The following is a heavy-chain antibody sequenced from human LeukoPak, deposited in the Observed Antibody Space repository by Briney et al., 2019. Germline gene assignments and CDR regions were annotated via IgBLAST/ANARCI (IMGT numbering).Heavy chain of an antibody. CDR2: IYSGGST. CDR3: ARGDYDILTGGEYFQH. J-gene: IGHJ1*01. D-gene: IGHD3-9*01. Sequence: GGSLRLSCAASGFTVSSNYMSWVRQAPGKGLEWVSVIYSGGSTYYADSVKGRFTISRDNSKNTLYLQMNSLRAEDTAVYYCARGDYDILTGGEYFQHWGQGTLVTVSP. V-gene: IGHV3-53*01. CDR1: GFTVSSNY.